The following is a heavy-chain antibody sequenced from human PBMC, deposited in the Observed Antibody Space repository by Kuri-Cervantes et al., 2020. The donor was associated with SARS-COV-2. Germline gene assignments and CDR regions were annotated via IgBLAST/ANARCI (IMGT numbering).Heavy chain of an antibody. D-gene: IGHD3-3*01. CDR2: ISSSSSYT. J-gene: IGHJ4*02. CDR3: ARGGVGITVDY. V-gene: IGHV3-11*06. CDR1: GFTFSDYY. Sequence: GESLKISCAASGFTFSDYYMSWIRQAPGKGLEWVSYISSSSSYTNYADSVKGRFTISRDNAKSSLYLQMNSLRAEDTAVYYCARGGVGITVDYWGQGTLVTVSS.